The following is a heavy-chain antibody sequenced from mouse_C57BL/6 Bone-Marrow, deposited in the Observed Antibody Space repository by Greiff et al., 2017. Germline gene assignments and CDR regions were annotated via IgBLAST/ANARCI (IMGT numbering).Heavy chain of an antibody. CDR1: GYTSFSYW. Sequence: QPGAELVMPAASVKVSCKASGYTSFSYWMLWVKQRPGQGLEWIGRIHPSDSDTNYNQKFKGKATLTVDKSSSTAYMLRSSLPSEDSAVYYCAMQYYGSSGAWFAYWGQGTLVTVSA. D-gene: IGHD1-1*01. CDR2: IHPSDSDT. CDR3: AMQYYGSSGAWFAY. J-gene: IGHJ3*01. V-gene: IGHV1-74*01.